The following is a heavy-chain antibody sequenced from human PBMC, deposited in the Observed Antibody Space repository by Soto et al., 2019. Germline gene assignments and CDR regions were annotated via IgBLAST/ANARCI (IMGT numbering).Heavy chain of an antibody. V-gene: IGHV1-2*02. J-gene: IGHJ3*02. CDR1: GYTFTGYY. CDR3: VRPWAGNDAFDI. CDR2: INPNSGGT. D-gene: IGHD6-19*01. Sequence: ASVKVSCKASGYTFTGYYMHWVRQAPGQGLEWMGWINPNSGGTNYGQKFQGRVTMTRDTSISTAYMELSRLRSDDTAVYYCVRPWAGNDAFDIWGQGTMVTVSS.